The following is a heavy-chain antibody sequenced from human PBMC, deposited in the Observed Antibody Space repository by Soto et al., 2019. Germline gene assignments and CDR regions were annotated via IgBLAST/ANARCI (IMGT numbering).Heavy chain of an antibody. Sequence: SETLSLTCSVSGDSISTVDYFWTWIRQPPGQALEYIGYIYKSATTYYNPSFESRVAISLDTSKSQFSLNVTSVTAADTAVYFCARGRYCLTGRCFPNWFDSWGQGTLVTVSS. CDR2: IYKSATT. CDR1: GDSISTVDYF. CDR3: ARGRYCLTGRCFPNWFDS. J-gene: IGHJ5*01. D-gene: IGHD2-15*01. V-gene: IGHV4-30-4*01.